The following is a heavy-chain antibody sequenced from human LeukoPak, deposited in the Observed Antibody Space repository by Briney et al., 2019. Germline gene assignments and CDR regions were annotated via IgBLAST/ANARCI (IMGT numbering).Heavy chain of an antibody. D-gene: IGHD1-1*01. Sequence: GGSLRLSCAASGFTFSSYWMHWVRQAPGKGLEWVSTISGSGTITYYADSVRGRFTISRDYSTNTLYLQMSSLRAEDTAIYYCAYLGLSSDWNDVPGPQIDYWGQGTPVTVSS. CDR2: ISGSGTIT. V-gene: IGHV3-23*01. CDR1: GFTFSSYW. CDR3: AYLGLSSDWNDVPGPQIDY. J-gene: IGHJ4*02.